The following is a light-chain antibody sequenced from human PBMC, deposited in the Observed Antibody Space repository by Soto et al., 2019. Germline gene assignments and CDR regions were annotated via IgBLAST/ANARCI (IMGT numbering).Light chain of an antibody. CDR3: ATWDDSLRGWV. J-gene: IGLJ3*02. CDR1: SSNLGAGYD. CDR2: GNR. V-gene: IGLV1-40*01. Sequence: QSVLTQPPSVSGAPGQRVTISCTGNSSNLGAGYDVHWYQQLPGAAPKLVIFGNRNRPSGVPERFSGSKSGTSASLAISGLQSEDEADYYCATWDDSLRGWVFGGGTQLTVL.